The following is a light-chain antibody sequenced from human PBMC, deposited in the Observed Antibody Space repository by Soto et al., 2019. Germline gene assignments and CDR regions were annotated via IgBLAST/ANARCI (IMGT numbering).Light chain of an antibody. CDR1: QSVSSY. CDR2: DAS. Sequence: EIVLTQSPATLSLSPGERATLSCRASQSVSSYLAWYQQKPGQAPRLLIYDASNRASGIPARFSGSGSGTDFTLTISSLEPEYFAVYYCQQRSNWPPIFIFGPGSKVVIK. J-gene: IGKJ3*01. V-gene: IGKV3-11*01. CDR3: QQRSNWPPIFI.